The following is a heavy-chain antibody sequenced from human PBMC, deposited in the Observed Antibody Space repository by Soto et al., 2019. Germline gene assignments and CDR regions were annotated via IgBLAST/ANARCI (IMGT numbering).Heavy chain of an antibody. CDR1: GGSISSYY. Sequence: SETLSLTCTVSGGSISSYYWSWIRQPPGKELEWIGYIYYSGSTNYNPSLKSRVTISVDTSKNQFSLKLSSVTAADTAVYYCARVDTAMVDSPYYYYGMDVWGQGTTVTVS. J-gene: IGHJ6*02. CDR2: IYYSGST. CDR3: ARVDTAMVDSPYYYYGMDV. D-gene: IGHD5-18*01. V-gene: IGHV4-59*01.